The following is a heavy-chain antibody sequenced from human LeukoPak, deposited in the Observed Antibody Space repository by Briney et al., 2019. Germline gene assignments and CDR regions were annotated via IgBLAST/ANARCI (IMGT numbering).Heavy chain of an antibody. CDR3: ARERKGGYYFDY. V-gene: IGHV3-21*01. D-gene: IGHD3-16*01. J-gene: IGHJ4*02. CDR2: ISSSSSYI. Sequence: GGSLRLSCAASGFTFSSYSMNWVRQAPGKGLEWVSSISSSSSYIYYADSVKGRFTISRDNAKNSLYLQMNSLRAEDTAVYYCARERKGGYYFDYWGQGTLVTVSS. CDR1: GFTFSSYS.